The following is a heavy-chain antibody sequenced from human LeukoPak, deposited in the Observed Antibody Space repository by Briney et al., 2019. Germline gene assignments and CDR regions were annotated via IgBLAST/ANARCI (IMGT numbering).Heavy chain of an antibody. CDR2: ISSSSSYI. V-gene: IGHV3-21*01. Sequence: PGGSLRLSCAASGFTFSSYSMNWVRQAPGKGLEWVSSISSSSSYIYYAGSVKGRFTISRDNAKNSLYLQMNSLRAEDTAVYYCAGHYYGSGSYYPIPWGQGTLVTVSS. J-gene: IGHJ5*02. D-gene: IGHD3-10*01. CDR3: AGHYYGSGSYYPIP. CDR1: GFTFSSYS.